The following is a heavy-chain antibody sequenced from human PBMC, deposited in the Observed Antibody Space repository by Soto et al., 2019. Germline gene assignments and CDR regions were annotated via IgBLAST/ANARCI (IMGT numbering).Heavy chain of an antibody. Sequence: ASVKVSCKASGYTFTSYAMHWVRQAPGQRLEWMGWINAGNGNTKYPQKFQGRVTITRDTSASTAYMELSSLRSEDTAVYYCAGGFYDFWSGYNGMDVWGQGTTVTVSS. V-gene: IGHV1-3*01. CDR3: AGGFYDFWSGYNGMDV. CDR1: GYTFTSYA. CDR2: INAGNGNT. J-gene: IGHJ6*02. D-gene: IGHD3-3*01.